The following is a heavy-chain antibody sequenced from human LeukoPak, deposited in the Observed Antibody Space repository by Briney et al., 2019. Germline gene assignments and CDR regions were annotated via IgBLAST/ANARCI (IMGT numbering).Heavy chain of an antibody. CDR2: IYPSGST. V-gene: IGHV4-38-2*01. CDR3: ARQLSAAIPDY. J-gene: IGHJ4*02. Sequence: PAETLTLPCAVSGYSHSSCYDWGWLRPPPGKGVEWIVSIYPSGSTYYNPSLKSRVTISVDTSKNQFSLKLSSVTAADTAVYYCARQLSAAIPDYWGQGTLVSVSS. CDR1: GYSHSSCYD. D-gene: IGHD2-2*02.